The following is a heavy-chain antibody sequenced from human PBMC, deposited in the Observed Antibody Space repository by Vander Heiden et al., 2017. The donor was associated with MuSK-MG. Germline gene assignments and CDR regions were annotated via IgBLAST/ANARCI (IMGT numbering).Heavy chain of an antibody. CDR1: GFAFSSYS. D-gene: IGHD4-17*01. Sequence: EVQLVESGRGLVKPGGSLRLPGAASGFAFSSYSMNWVRQAPGKGLEWVSSISSSSSYIYYADSVKGRFTISRDNAKNSLYLQMNSLRAEDTAVYYCARVYGDYYYFDYWGQGTLVTVSS. J-gene: IGHJ4*02. V-gene: IGHV3-21*03. CDR3: ARVYGDYYYFDY. CDR2: ISSSSSYI.